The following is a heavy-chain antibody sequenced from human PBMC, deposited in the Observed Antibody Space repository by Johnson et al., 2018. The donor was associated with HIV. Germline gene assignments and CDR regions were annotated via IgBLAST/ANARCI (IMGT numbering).Heavy chain of an antibody. V-gene: IGHV3-15*01. D-gene: IGHD1-26*01. CDR2: IKSKTDGGTT. Sequence: VQLLESGGGLVKPGGSLRLSCAASGFTFSNAWMSWVRQAPGKGLEWVGRIKSKTDGGTTDYAAPVKGRFTISRDDSKNTLYLQMNSLRAEDTAVYYCAKRFFGSSDAFDIWGQGTMVTVSS. CDR1: GFTFSNAW. CDR3: AKRFFGSSDAFDI. J-gene: IGHJ3*02.